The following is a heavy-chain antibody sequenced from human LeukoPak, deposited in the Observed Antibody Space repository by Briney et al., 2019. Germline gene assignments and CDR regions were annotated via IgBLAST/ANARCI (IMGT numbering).Heavy chain of an antibody. V-gene: IGHV1-18*01. CDR3: ARRDYYGSGSYIYYYGMDV. D-gene: IGHD3-10*01. J-gene: IGHJ6*02. Sequence: ASVKVSCKASGYTFTSYGISWVRQAPGQGLEWMGWISAYNGNTNYAQKLQGRVTMTTDTSTSTAYMELRSLGSDDTAVYYCARRDYYGSGSYIYYYGMDVWGQGTTVTVSS. CDR1: GYTFTSYG. CDR2: ISAYNGNT.